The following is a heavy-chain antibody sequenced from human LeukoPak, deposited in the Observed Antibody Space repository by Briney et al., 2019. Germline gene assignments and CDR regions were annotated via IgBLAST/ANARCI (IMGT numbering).Heavy chain of an antibody. CDR1: GYTLTGYY. CDR2: INPNSGGT. Sequence: ASVKVSCKASGYTLTGYYMHWVRQAPGQGVGWMGWINPNSGGTNYAQKFQGRVTMTRDTSISTAYMELSSLISDDTAVYYCARKTVADTFDYWGQGTLVTVSS. D-gene: IGHD6-19*01. CDR3: ARKTVADTFDY. J-gene: IGHJ4*02. V-gene: IGHV1-2*02.